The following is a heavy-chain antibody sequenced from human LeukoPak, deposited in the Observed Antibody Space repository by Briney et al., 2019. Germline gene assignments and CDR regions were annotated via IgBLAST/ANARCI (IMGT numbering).Heavy chain of an antibody. CDR2: IYTSGST. D-gene: IGHD6-13*01. CDR3: ARDGVAAAGVHYYYGMGV. J-gene: IGHJ6*02. V-gene: IGHV4-4*07. CDR1: GGSISSYY. Sequence: SETLSLTCSVSGGSISSYYWSWIRQPAGKGLEWIGRIYTSGSTNYNPSLKSRVTMSVDTSKNQFSLKLSSVTAADTAVYYCARDGVAAAGVHYYYGMGVWGQGTTVTVSS.